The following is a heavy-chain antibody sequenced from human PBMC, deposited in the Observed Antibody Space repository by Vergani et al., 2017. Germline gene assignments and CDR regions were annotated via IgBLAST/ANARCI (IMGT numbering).Heavy chain of an antibody. Sequence: EVELVQSGPEMRKPGKSLKISCKGSEYSFGNYWIGWVRQMPGKGLEWMGIIYPADSDTRYSPSFQGQVTISADKSISTAFLQWVSLKASDTALYYCARHTTYTDSWGQGTLVTVSS. CDR1: EYSFGNYW. J-gene: IGHJ4*02. CDR2: IYPADSDT. CDR3: ARHTTYTDS. D-gene: IGHD1-1*01. V-gene: IGHV5-51*01.